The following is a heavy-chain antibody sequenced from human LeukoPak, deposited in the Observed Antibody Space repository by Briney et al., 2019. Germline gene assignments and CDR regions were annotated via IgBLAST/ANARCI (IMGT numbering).Heavy chain of an antibody. CDR2: IKSKTDGGTT. D-gene: IGHD3-22*01. CDR3: IREYYYDTLRH. CDR1: GFTFSSAW. J-gene: IGHJ4*02. V-gene: IGHV3-15*01. Sequence: GGSLRLSCAASGFTFSSAWMSWVRQAPGKGLEWVGRIKSKTDGGTTDYAAPVKGRFTISRDDSKNTLFLHMNSLKTEDTAVYYCIREYYYDTLRHWGQGTLVTVSS.